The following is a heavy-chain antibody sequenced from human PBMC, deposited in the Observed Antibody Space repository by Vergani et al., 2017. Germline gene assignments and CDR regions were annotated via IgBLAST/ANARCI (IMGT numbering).Heavy chain of an antibody. V-gene: IGHV1-8*01. Sequence: QVQLVQSGAEVKKPGASVKVSCKASGYTFTSYDINWVRQATGQGLEWMGWMNPNSGNTGYAQKFQGRVTMTRNTSISTAYMELSSLRSEDTAVYYCARGSYYDSSGYRHYYGMDVWGQGTTVTVSS. J-gene: IGHJ6*02. CDR2: MNPNSGNT. D-gene: IGHD3-22*01. CDR1: GYTFTSYD. CDR3: ARGSYYDSSGYRHYYGMDV.